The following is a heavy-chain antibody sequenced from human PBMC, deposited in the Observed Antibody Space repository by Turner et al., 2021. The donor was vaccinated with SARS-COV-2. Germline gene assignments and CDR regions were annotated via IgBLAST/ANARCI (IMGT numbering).Heavy chain of an antibody. CDR1: GFTFSSYA. J-gene: IGHJ4*02. V-gene: IGHV3-23*01. Sequence: EVQLLESGGGLVQPGGFLRLSCAASGFTFSSYAMSWVRQAPGKGLEWGSAISGRGGRTYYADSVKGRFTISRDNSKNTLYLQMNSLRAEDTAVYYCAKADRIMIVVVITLFDYWGQGTLVTVSS. CDR3: AKADRIMIVVVITLFDY. D-gene: IGHD3-22*01. CDR2: ISGRGGRT.